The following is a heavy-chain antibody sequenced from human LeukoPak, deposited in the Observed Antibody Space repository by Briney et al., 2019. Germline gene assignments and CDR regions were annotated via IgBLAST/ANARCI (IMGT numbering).Heavy chain of an antibody. CDR1: GGSISNYY. CDR2: IYYSGST. Sequence: SETLSLTCTVSGGSISNYYWSWIRQPPGKGLEWIGYIYYSGSTNYNPSLKSRVTISVDTSKNQFSLKLSSVTAADTAVYYCARVSKQNWFDPWGQGTLVTVSS. V-gene: IGHV4-59*01. J-gene: IGHJ5*02. D-gene: IGHD3-3*02. CDR3: ARVSKQNWFDP.